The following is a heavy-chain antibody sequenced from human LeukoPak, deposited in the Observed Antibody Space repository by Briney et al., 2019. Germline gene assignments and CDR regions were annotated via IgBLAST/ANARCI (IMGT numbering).Heavy chain of an antibody. CDR2: ISAYNGNT. V-gene: IGHV1-18*01. CDR3: ARAWLGLTGDGYTADNWFDP. J-gene: IGHJ5*02. CDR1: GYTFTSYG. Sequence: ASVKVSCKASGYTFTSYGISWVRQAPGQGLEWMGWISAYNGNTNYAQKLQGRVTMTTDTSTSTAYMELRSLKSDDTAVYYCARAWLGLTGDGYTADNWFDPWGQGTLVTVSS. D-gene: IGHD5-24*01.